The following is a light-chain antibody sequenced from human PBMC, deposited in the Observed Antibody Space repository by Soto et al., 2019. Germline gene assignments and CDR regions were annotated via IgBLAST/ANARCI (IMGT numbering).Light chain of an antibody. V-gene: IGKV1-12*01. CDR3: QQANSFPWT. CDR2: AAS. CDR1: QGISSW. J-gene: IGKJ1*01. Sequence: DIQMTQSPSSVSASVGDRVTITCRASQGISSWLVWYQQKPGKPPKLLIYAASTLQSGVPSRFSGSGSGTDFTLTISSLQPEDFATYYCQQANSFPWTFGQGTKVEIK.